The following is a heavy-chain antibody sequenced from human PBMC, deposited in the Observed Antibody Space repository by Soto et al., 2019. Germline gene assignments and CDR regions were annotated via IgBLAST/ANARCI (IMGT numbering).Heavy chain of an antibody. Sequence: HPGGSLRLSCTASGFTFNRYDMDWVRQPPGKGLEWVSAISAGGSRPSYADAVKGRFTISRDNSKNMVYLQMDSLTVEDTAMYYCAKDPNWEWGYWGPGXQVTVSS. CDR2: ISAGGSRP. D-gene: IGHD1-1*01. V-gene: IGHV3-23*01. CDR1: GFTFNRYD. J-gene: IGHJ4*02. CDR3: AKDPNWEWGY.